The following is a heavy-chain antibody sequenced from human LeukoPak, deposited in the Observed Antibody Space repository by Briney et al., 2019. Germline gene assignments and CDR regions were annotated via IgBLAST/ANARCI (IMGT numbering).Heavy chain of an antibody. CDR3: PXXXXXXXATD. D-gene: IGHD5-12*01. CDR1: GYTFTSYG. CDR2: VSAYNGNT. V-gene: IGHV1-18*01. Sequence: ASVKVSCKASGYTFTSYGISWVRQAPGQGLEWMGWVSAYNGNTNYAQKLQGRVTMTTDTSTSTAYMELMSLISDDPAGYYCPXXXXXXXATDWGQGTLVTVSS. J-gene: IGHJ4*02.